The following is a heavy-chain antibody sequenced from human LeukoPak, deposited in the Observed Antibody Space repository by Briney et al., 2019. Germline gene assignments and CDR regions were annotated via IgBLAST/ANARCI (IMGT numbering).Heavy chain of an antibody. Sequence: RASVKVSCKAFGYGFTSYYIHWVRQAPGQGLEWLGWMNTNSGTTDYAQKFQGRVTMTRDRSINTVYLELIGLRYDGTAVYYCARYANGGHWYLDYWGQGTLVTVSS. CDR3: ARYANGGHWYLDY. CDR1: GYGFTSYY. J-gene: IGHJ4*02. D-gene: IGHD2-8*01. V-gene: IGHV1-2*02. CDR2: MNTNSGTT.